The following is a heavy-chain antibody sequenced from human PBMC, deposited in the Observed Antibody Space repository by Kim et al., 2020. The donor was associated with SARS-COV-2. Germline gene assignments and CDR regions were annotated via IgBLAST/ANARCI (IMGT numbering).Heavy chain of an antibody. CDR3: AKDLIPDNYHGMDV. J-gene: IGHJ6*02. CDR1: GFTFSSYG. V-gene: IGHV3-30*18. CDR2: ISYDGINK. Sequence: GGSLRLSCAASGFTFSSYGMHWVRQAPGKGLEWVAIISYDGINKYYADSVKGRFTVSRDNSKNTLYLEMSSLRPEDTAVYYCAKDLIPDNYHGMDVWGQGTTVTVSS. D-gene: IGHD3-16*01.